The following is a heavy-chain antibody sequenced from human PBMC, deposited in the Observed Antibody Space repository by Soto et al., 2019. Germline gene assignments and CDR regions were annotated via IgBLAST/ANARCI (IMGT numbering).Heavy chain of an antibody. D-gene: IGHD2-15*01. Sequence: PGGSLRLSCAASGSTFSSYAMSWVRQAPGKGLKWVSVISGSGDSTYYADSVKGRFTISRDNSKNTLYVQMNSLRAEDTAVYYCARELGYCSGGSCYMDGAFDFWGQGTMVTGSS. V-gene: IGHV3-23*01. CDR1: GSTFSSYA. CDR2: ISGSGDST. CDR3: ARELGYCSGGSCYMDGAFDF. J-gene: IGHJ3*01.